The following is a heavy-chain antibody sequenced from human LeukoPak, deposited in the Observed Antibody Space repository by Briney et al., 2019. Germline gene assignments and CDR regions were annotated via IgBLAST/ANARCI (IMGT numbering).Heavy chain of an antibody. Sequence: GGSLRLSCAASGFTVSSNYMSWVRQAPGKGLEWVSVIYSVGSTYYPDSVKGRFTISRDNSKNTLYLQMNSLRAEDTAVYYCARDLKGGRFGELNPPDYWGQGTLVTVSS. D-gene: IGHD3-10*01. V-gene: IGHV3-53*01. J-gene: IGHJ4*02. CDR2: IYSVGST. CDR1: GFTVSSNY. CDR3: ARDLKGGRFGELNPPDY.